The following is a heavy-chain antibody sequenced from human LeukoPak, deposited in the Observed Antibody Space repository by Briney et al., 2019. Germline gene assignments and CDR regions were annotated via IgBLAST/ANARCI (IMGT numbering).Heavy chain of an antibody. CDR1: GFTFSSYW. Sequence: HPGGSLRLSCAASGFTFSSYWMSWVRQAPGKGLEWVANIKQDGSEKYYVDSVKGRFTISRDNAKNSLYLQMNSLRAEDTAAYYCASMGIAAAGLSYYFDYWGQGTLVTVSS. CDR3: ASMGIAAAGLSYYFDY. D-gene: IGHD6-13*01. CDR2: IKQDGSEK. J-gene: IGHJ4*02. V-gene: IGHV3-7*01.